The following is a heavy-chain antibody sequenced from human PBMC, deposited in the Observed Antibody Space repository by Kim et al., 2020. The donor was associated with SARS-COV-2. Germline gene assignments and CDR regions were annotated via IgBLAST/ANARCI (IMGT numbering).Heavy chain of an antibody. J-gene: IGHJ5*02. CDR1: GFTLNKFA. D-gene: IGHD3-10*01. CDR3: AKDPESPVRGVGWYFDP. Sequence: GGSLRLSCEASGFTLNKFAINWVRQAPGKGLEWVSVISGSGNSTYYSDSVKGRFTISRDNSKNTVYLQMKSLTADDTALYYCAKDPESPVRGVGWYFDPCGQGTLVTVSS. V-gene: IGHV3-23*01. CDR2: ISGSGNST.